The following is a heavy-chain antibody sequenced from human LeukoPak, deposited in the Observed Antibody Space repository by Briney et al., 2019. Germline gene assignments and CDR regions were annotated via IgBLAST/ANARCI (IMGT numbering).Heavy chain of an antibody. Sequence: SETLSLTCTVSGGSISSGSYYWSWIRQPAGKGLEWIGRIYTSGSTNYNPSLKSRVTISVDTSKNQFSLKLSSVTAADTAVYYCARAESLYSGSYPAWGQGTLVTVSS. CDR2: IYTSGST. D-gene: IGHD1-26*01. V-gene: IGHV4-61*02. CDR1: GGSISSGSYY. J-gene: IGHJ5*02. CDR3: ARAESLYSGSYPA.